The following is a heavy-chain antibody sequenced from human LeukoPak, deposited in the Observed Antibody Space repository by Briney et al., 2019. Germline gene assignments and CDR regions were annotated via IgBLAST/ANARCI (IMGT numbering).Heavy chain of an antibody. CDR2: INPNSGGT. V-gene: IGHV1-2*02. D-gene: IGHD1-26*01. CDR3: ARDSGSRTGAFDI. J-gene: IGHJ3*02. CDR1: GYTFTGYY. Sequence: ASVKVSCKASGYTFTGYYMHWVRQAPGQGLEWMGWINPNSGGTNYAQKFQGRVTMTRDTSVTTAYMELSRLISDDTAVYYCARDSGSRTGAFDIWGQGTMVTVSS.